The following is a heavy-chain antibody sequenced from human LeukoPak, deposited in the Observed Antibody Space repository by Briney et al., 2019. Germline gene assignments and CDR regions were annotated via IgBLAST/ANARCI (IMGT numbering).Heavy chain of an antibody. CDR3: ASLKSSSGYFFDY. CDR2: IYYSGST. J-gene: IGHJ4*02. CDR1: GGSISSSSYY. Sequence: SETLSLTCTVSGGSISSSSYYWGWIRQPPGTGLEWIGSIYYSGSTYYNPSLKSRVTISVDTSKNQFSLKLSSVTAADTAMYYCASLKSSSGYFFDYWGQGTLVTVSS. V-gene: IGHV4-39*01. D-gene: IGHD3-22*01.